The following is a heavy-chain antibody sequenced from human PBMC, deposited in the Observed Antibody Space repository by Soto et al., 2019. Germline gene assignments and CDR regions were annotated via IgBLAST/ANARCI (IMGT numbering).Heavy chain of an antibody. CDR3: ARDTGWNGLLGAFDI. V-gene: IGHV3-11*01. J-gene: IGHJ3*02. Sequence: GGSLRLSCAASGFTFSDYYMSWIRQAPGKGLEWVSYISSSGSTIYYADSVEGRFTISRDNVKNSLYLQMNSLRAEDTAVYYCARDTGWNGLLGAFDIWGQGTMVTVSS. CDR2: ISSSGSTI. CDR1: GFTFSDYY. D-gene: IGHD1-1*01.